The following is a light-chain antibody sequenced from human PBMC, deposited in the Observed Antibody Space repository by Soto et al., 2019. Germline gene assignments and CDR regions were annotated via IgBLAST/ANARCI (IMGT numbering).Light chain of an antibody. Sequence: DIVLTQSPCTLSLSPGERATLSCRASQSLSSGYLAWYQQKPGQAPRILIYAASSRATGIPDRFSGSGSGTDFTLTISRLEPEDFAVYYCHQYDTSPRTFGQGTKVDIK. J-gene: IGKJ1*01. CDR3: HQYDTSPRT. V-gene: IGKV3-20*01. CDR2: AAS. CDR1: QSLSSGY.